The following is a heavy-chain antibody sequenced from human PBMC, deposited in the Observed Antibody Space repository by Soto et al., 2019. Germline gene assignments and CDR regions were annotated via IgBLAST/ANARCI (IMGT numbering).Heavy chain of an antibody. D-gene: IGHD5-12*01. CDR3: AKNSGYDSYYYYGMDV. J-gene: IGHJ6*02. V-gene: IGHV3-23*01. CDR2: ISGSGGST. CDR1: GFTFSSYA. Sequence: ETLRLSCAASGFTFSSYAMSWVRQAPGKGLEWVSAISGSGGSTYYADSVKGRFTISRDNSKNTLYLQMNSLRAEDTAVYYCAKNSGYDSYYYYGMDVWGQGTTVTVSS.